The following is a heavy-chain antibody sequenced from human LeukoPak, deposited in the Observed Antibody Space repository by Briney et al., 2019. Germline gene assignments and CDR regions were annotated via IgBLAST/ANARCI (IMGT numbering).Heavy chain of an antibody. D-gene: IGHD2-2*01. CDR3: ARDLRPHSGGSSSTSCYEHDAFDI. CDR2: IYYSGST. V-gene: IGHV4-39*07. Sequence: SETLSLTCTVSGGSISSSSYYWGWIRQPPGKGLEWIGSIYYSGSTYYNPSLKSRVTISVDTSKNQFSLKLSSVTAADTAVYYFARDLRPHSGGSSSTSCYEHDAFDIWGQGTMVTVSS. J-gene: IGHJ3*02. CDR1: GGSISSSSYY.